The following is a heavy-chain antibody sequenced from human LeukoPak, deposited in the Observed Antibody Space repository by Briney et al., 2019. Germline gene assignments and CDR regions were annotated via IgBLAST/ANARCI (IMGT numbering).Heavy chain of an antibody. Sequence: SETLSLTCTVSGGSISRYYWSWIRQPPGKGLEYIGYIYYSGSTNYNPSLKSRVTISVDTSKNQFSLKLSSVTAADTAVYYCARVLLGWYYFDYWGQGTLVTVSS. CDR2: IYYSGST. CDR3: ARVLLGWYYFDY. J-gene: IGHJ4*02. D-gene: IGHD6-19*01. V-gene: IGHV4-59*01. CDR1: GGSISRYY.